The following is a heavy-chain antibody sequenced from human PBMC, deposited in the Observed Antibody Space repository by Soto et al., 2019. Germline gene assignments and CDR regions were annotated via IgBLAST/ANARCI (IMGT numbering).Heavy chain of an antibody. CDR1: GGSISGSY. V-gene: IGHV4-59*01. J-gene: IGHJ4*02. Sequence: SETLSLTCSVSGGSISGSYWSWIRQSPGKGLEWLGYVYYTGSTNYSPSLRSRVSISVDTSKNEFSLRLSSVTAADTAVYFCARSVAVPGAHIDYWGQGTQVTGSS. CDR3: ARSVAVPGAHIDY. D-gene: IGHD6-19*01. CDR2: VYYTGST.